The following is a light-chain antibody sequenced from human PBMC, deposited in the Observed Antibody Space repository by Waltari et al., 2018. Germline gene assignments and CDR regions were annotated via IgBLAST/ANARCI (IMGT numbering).Light chain of an antibody. V-gene: IGKV1-39*01. CDR2: GAS. J-gene: IGKJ1*01. CDR3: QESYATPRT. CDR1: QDIKRY. Sequence: IQMTQSPSSLSASVGDRVTITCRASQDIKRYLNWYQQKQGEAPKVLIYGASALQSGVPSRFIGSGSGTDFTLTIRSLQPEDFATYYCQESYATPRTFGQGTKVEVK.